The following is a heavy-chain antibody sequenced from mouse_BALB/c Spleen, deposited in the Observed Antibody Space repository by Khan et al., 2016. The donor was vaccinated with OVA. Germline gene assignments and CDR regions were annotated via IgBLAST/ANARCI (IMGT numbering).Heavy chain of an antibody. Sequence: EVQLQESGPGLVKPSQSLSLTCTVTGYSITSGYAWNWIRQFPGNKLDWMGYISYSGGTSYNPSLKSRTSITRNTSKNQFFLQLNFVTTEDTATYYCARGNYYGYYFDYWGQGTPLTVSS. J-gene: IGHJ2*01. CDR3: ARGNYYGYYFDY. CDR2: ISYSGGT. CDR1: GYSITSGYA. V-gene: IGHV3-2*02. D-gene: IGHD1-1*01.